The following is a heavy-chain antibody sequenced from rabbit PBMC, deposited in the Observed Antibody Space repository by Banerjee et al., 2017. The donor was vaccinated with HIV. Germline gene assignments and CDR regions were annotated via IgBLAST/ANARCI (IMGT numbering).Heavy chain of an antibody. Sequence: QEQLVESGGDLVQPGASLTLTCTASGFSFSYSDYMCWVRQAPGKGLEWIACIVGGSSGSTWYATWAKGRFTISKTSSTTVTLQMTSLTAADTATYFCARDVWAGYGVYGFATGLDLWGPGTLVTVS. D-gene: IGHD6-1*01. CDR2: IVGGSSGST. CDR1: GFSFSYSDY. J-gene: IGHJ3*01. V-gene: IGHV1S45*01. CDR3: ARDVWAGYGVYGFATGLDL.